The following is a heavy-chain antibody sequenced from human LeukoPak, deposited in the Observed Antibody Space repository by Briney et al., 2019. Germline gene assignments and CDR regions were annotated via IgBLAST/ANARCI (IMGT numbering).Heavy chain of an antibody. Sequence: GGSLRLSCAASGFTFSSYSMNWVRQAPGKGLEWVSSISSSSSYIYYADSVKGRFTISRDNAKNSLYLQMNSLRAEDTAVFYCARDPSPRGSGSYISSSFTFDYWGQGTLVTVSS. CDR3: ARDPSPRGSGSYISSSFTFDY. D-gene: IGHD3-10*01. CDR2: ISSSSSYI. CDR1: GFTFSSYS. V-gene: IGHV3-21*01. J-gene: IGHJ4*02.